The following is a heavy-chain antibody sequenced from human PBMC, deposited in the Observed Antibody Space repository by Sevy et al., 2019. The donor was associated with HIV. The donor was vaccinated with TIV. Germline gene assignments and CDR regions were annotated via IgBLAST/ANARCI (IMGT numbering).Heavy chain of an antibody. J-gene: IGHJ4*02. CDR3: SRDLRLRGYSYGCFDY. D-gene: IGHD5-18*01. CDR2: INPNSGDR. CDR1: GYTFTGQY. V-gene: IGHV1-2*02. Sequence: ASVKVSCKDSGYTFTGQYIHWVRQAPGQGLEWMGWINPNSGDRNYAQAFQGRVTMTRDTSISTAYMELSGLKSDDTAVYYCSRDLRLRGYSYGCFDYWGQGTLVTVSS.